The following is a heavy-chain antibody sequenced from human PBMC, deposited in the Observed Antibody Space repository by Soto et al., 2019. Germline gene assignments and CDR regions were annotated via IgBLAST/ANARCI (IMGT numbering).Heavy chain of an antibody. CDR3: ARGMVVAAIYFDY. D-gene: IGHD2-15*01. CDR1: GGSISSGGYY. J-gene: IGHJ4*02. V-gene: IGHV4-31*03. CDR2: IYYSGST. Sequence: QVQLQESGPGLVKPSQTLSLTCTVSGGSISSGGYYWSWIRQHPGKGLEWIGYIYYSGSTYYNPSLKSRVTITVDTSKNQFSLKLSSVTAADTAVYYCARGMVVAAIYFDYWGQGTLVTVSA.